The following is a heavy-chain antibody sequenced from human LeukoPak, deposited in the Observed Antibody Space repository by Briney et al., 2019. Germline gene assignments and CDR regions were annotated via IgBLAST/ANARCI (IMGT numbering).Heavy chain of an antibody. Sequence: ASVKVSCKVSGYTFTDYYMHWVQQAPGKGLEGMGLVDPEDGETIYAEKFQGRVTITADTSTDTAYMELSSLRSEDTAVYYCATGVGATSEVSFDYWGQGTLVTVSS. CDR1: GYTFTDYY. V-gene: IGHV1-69-2*01. CDR3: ATGVGATSEVSFDY. D-gene: IGHD1-26*01. J-gene: IGHJ4*02. CDR2: VDPEDGET.